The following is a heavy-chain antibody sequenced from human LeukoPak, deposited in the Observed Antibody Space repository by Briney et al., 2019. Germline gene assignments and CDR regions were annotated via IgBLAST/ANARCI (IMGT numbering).Heavy chain of an antibody. Sequence: PGGSLRLSCAASGFTLSSSSMNWVRQAPGKGLEWVSSISSSSSYIYYADSLKGRFTISSDNAKKSLYLQMNSLRAEDTAVYYCVRDLVSGPHYFDYWGQGTLVTVSS. CDR2: ISSSSSYI. CDR1: GFTLSSSS. D-gene: IGHD3-10*01. CDR3: VRDLVSGPHYFDY. V-gene: IGHV3-21*01. J-gene: IGHJ4*02.